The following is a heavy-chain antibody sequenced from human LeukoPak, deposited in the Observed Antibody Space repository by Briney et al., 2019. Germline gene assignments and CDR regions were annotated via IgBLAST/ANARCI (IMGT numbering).Heavy chain of an antibody. CDR2: ISGSAGST. J-gene: IGHJ5*01. D-gene: IGHD3-10*01. V-gene: IGHV3-23*01. Sequence: GGSLRLSCAASGFTFSSYGMSWVRQAPGKGLEWVSAISGSAGSTYYADSVKGRFTISRDNSKNTLYLQMNSLRAEDTAVYYCAKYRWFGELFDSWGQGTLVTASS. CDR3: AKYRWFGELFDS. CDR1: GFTFSSYG.